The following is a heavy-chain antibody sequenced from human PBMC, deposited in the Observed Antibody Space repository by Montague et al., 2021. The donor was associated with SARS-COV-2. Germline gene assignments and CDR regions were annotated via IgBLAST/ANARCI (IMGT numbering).Heavy chain of an antibody. D-gene: IGHD1-1*01. CDR3: ARAQNTCFIANCVNYFEV. J-gene: IGHJ4*02. V-gene: IGHV4-59*01. CDR1: GGSISGYY. CDR2: IYYSGST. Sequence: SETLSLTCTVSGGSISGYYWTWIRQPPGKGLEWLGHIYYSGSTYYTPSLKSRVSFSVDASKNEFSLRLTSVSAADTAVYYCARAQNTCFIANCVNYFEVWGLGALVTVSS.